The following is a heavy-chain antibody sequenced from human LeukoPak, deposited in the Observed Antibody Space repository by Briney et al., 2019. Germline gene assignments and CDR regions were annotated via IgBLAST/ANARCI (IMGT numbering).Heavy chain of an antibody. CDR2: INPNSGAT. D-gene: IGHD2-2*01. CDR3: ARVLVVPAADYFDY. J-gene: IGHJ4*02. Sequence: ASVKVSCKASGYTFTGYYMHWVRQAPGQGLEWMGWINPNSGATNYAQKFQGRVTMTRDTSISTAYMELSRLRSDDTAVYYCARVLVVPAADYFDYWGQGTLVTVSS. V-gene: IGHV1-2*02. CDR1: GYTFTGYY.